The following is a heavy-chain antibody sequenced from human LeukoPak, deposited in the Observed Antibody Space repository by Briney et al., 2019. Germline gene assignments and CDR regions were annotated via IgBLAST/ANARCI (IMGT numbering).Heavy chain of an antibody. CDR2: ISGSGGNT. V-gene: IGHV3-23*01. CDR1: GFTFRSYA. J-gene: IGHJ4*02. Sequence: GGSLRLSCAASGFTFRSYAMSWVRQAPGKGLEWVSTISGSGGNTYYADSVKGRFTISRDNSKNTLYLQMNSLRAEDTAVYYCAKDRYDFWSGYPEYYFDYWGQGTLVTVSS. CDR3: AKDRYDFWSGYPEYYFDY. D-gene: IGHD3-3*01.